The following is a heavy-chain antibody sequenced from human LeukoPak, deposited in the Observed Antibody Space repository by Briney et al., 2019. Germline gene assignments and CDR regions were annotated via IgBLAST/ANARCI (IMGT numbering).Heavy chain of an antibody. D-gene: IGHD2-2*03. Sequence: GGSLRLSCAASGFTFSSYVMHWVRQAPGKGLEWVAVISYDGSNKYYADSVKGRFTISRDNSKNTVYLLMNSLTDEETAVYYCARDWIDRSLDYWGLGTLVTVSS. J-gene: IGHJ4*02. V-gene: IGHV3-30-3*01. CDR2: ISYDGSNK. CDR1: GFTFSSYV. CDR3: ARDWIDRSLDY.